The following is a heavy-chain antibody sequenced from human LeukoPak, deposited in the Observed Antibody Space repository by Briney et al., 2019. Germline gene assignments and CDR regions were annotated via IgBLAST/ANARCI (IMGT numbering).Heavy chain of an antibody. CDR2: ISGSGGST. CDR3: AKDRGYGDYTRVDDAFDI. D-gene: IGHD4-17*01. Sequence: GGSLRLSCAASGFTFSNYAMTWVRQAPGKGLEWVSAISGSGGSTYYADSVKGRFTISRDFSRDTVFLQMNSLRPEDTAVYYCAKDRGYGDYTRVDDAFDIWGQGTTVTVSS. J-gene: IGHJ3*02. V-gene: IGHV3-23*01. CDR1: GFTFSNYA.